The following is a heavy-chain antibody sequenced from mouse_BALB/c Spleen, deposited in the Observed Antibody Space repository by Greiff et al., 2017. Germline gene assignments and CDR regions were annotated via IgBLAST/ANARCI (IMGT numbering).Heavy chain of an antibody. CDR1: GFTFSSYA. CDR3: ARADGYPAWFAY. J-gene: IGHJ3*01. CDR2: ISSGGSYT. Sequence: EVQVVESGGGLVKPGGSLKLSCAASGFTFSSYAMSWVRQSPEKRLEWVAEISSGGSYTYYPDTVTGRFTISRDNAKNTLYLEMSSLRSEDTAMYYCARADGYPAWFAYWGQGTLVTVSA. D-gene: IGHD2-3*01. V-gene: IGHV5-9-4*01.